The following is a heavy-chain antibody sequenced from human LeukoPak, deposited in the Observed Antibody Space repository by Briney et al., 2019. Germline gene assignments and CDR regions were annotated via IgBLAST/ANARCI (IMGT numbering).Heavy chain of an antibody. J-gene: IGHJ5*02. CDR3: AREGEAAAGTESPTINWFDP. CDR1: GFTVSRNY. D-gene: IGHD6-13*01. CDR2: IYSGGNT. Sequence: SGGSLRLSCAASGFTVSRNYMSWVRQAPGKGLEWVSVIYSGGNTYYADSVKGRFTISRDNSKNTLYLQMNSLTAEDTAVYYCAREGEAAAGTESPTINWFDPWGQGTLVTVSS. V-gene: IGHV3-53*01.